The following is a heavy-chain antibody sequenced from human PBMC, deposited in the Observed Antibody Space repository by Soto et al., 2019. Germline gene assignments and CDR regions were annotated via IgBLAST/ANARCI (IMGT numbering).Heavy chain of an antibody. V-gene: IGHV3-33*01. CDR2: IWYDGSNK. Sequence: QVQLVESGGGVVQPGRSLRLSCAASGFTFSSYGMHWVRQVPGKGLEWVALIWYDGSNKYYADSVKGRFTISRDNSKNTLNLQMNSLRADDTAVYYCARGSGSYNLDIWGQGTLVTVSS. CDR3: ARGSGSYNLDI. CDR1: GFTFSSYG. D-gene: IGHD1-26*01. J-gene: IGHJ3*02.